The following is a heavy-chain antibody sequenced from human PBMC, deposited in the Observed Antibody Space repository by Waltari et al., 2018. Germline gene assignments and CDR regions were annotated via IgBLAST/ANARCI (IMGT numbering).Heavy chain of an antibody. Sequence: QVHLQQTGAGLLTPSETLSLTCPVYGGSFSGYPWTSIRQPPGKGLEWIGEINHSGSTNYNPSLKSRVTISVDTSKNQFSLKLSSVTAADTAVYYCARGLRGRRTLPMDVWGQGTTVTVSS. V-gene: IGHV4-34*01. D-gene: IGHD3-16*01. J-gene: IGHJ6*02. CDR3: ARGLRGRRTLPMDV. CDR1: GGSFSGYP. CDR2: INHSGST.